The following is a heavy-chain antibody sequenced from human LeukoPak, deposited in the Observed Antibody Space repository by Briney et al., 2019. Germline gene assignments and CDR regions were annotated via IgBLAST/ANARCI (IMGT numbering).Heavy chain of an antibody. J-gene: IGHJ6*04. CDR2: IYHSGST. CDR3: ARDLRGVATGYYYYYGMDV. V-gene: IGHV4-4*02. CDR1: GGSISSSNW. D-gene: IGHD5-12*01. Sequence: SETLSLTCAVSGGSISSSNWWSWVRQPPGKGLEWIGEIYHSGSTNYNPPLKSRVTISVDKSKNQFSLKLSSVTAADTAVYYCARDLRGVATGYYYYYGMDVWGKGTTVTVSS.